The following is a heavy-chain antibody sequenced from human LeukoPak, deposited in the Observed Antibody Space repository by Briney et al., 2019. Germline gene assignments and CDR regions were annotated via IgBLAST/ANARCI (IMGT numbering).Heavy chain of an antibody. V-gene: IGHV3-66*04. CDR1: GFTVSSNY. CDR3: ARRAVRGVINGRPFFDY. CDR2: IYSGGST. Sequence: GGSLRLSCAASGFTVSSNYMSWVRQAPGKGLEWVSVIYSGGSTYYADSVKGRFTISRDNSKNTLYLQMNSLRAEDTAVYYCARRAVRGVINGRPFFDYWGQGTLVTVSS. J-gene: IGHJ4*02. D-gene: IGHD3-10*01.